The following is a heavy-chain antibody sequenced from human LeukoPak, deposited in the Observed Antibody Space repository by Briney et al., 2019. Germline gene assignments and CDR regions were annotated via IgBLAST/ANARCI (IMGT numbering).Heavy chain of an antibody. V-gene: IGHV3-7*01. CDR3: ARARDGHNLRGSLDY. CDR2: IKQDGSEK. J-gene: IGHJ4*02. CDR1: GFTFSSYW. Sequence: GGSLRLACAAAGFTFSSYWMSWVRQAPGKGLEWVANIKQDGSEKYYVDSVKGRFTISRDNAKNSLSPQMNSLRAEATAAYYCARARDGHNLRGSLDYCGQGTLVTVSS. D-gene: IGHD5-24*01.